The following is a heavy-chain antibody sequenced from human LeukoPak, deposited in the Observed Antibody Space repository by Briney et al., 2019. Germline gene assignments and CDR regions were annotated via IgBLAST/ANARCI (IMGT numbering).Heavy chain of an antibody. V-gene: IGHV4-39*02. CDR3: ARESSSGWELTNAFDI. Sequence: SETLSLTCTVSGGSISSSSYYWGWIRQPPGKGLEWIGSIYYSGSTYYNPSLKSRVTISVDTSKNQFSLKLSSVTAADTAVYYCARESSSGWELTNAFDIWGQGTMVTVSS. CDR1: GGSISSSSYY. J-gene: IGHJ3*02. D-gene: IGHD6-19*01. CDR2: IYYSGST.